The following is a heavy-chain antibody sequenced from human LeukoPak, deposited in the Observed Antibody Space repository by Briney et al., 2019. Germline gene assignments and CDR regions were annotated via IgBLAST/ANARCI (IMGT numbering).Heavy chain of an antibody. CDR1: GGSIRSYY. Sequence: SETLSLTCTVSGGSIRSYYSSCIRQPPGKGLEWIGYIYYSGSTNYNPSLKSRVTISEDTSKNQFSLKLSSVTAADTAVYYCAGVVEVPPATGLWLDPWGQGTLVTVSS. D-gene: IGHD2-2*01. CDR3: AGVVEVPPATGLWLDP. J-gene: IGHJ5*02. V-gene: IGHV4-59*01. CDR2: IYYSGST.